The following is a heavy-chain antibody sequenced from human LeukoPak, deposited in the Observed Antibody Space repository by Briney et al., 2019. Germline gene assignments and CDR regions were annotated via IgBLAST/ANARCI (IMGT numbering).Heavy chain of an antibody. Sequence: SQTLSLTCAISGDRVSSNSAAWNWIRQSPSRGLEWLGRTYYRSKWSNDYAVSVKSRIIINPDTSQNQFSLQLNSLTPEDTAVYFCARAPIGVWYFDLWGRETLVTVSS. CDR3: ARAPIGVWYFDL. CDR1: GDRVSSNSAA. D-gene: IGHD2-8*01. J-gene: IGHJ2*01. V-gene: IGHV6-1*01. CDR2: TYYRSKWSN.